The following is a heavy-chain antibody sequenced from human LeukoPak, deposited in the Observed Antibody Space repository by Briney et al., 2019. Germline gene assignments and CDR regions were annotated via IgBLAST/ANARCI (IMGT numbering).Heavy chain of an antibody. J-gene: IGHJ4*02. Sequence: ASVKVSCKASGYTFTGYYMHWVRQAPGHGLEWMGWINPDSGGTNYAQKFQGRVTMTRDTSINTAYMELSRLRSDDTAVYYCARDLGYGDFFDYWGQGTLVTVSS. V-gene: IGHV1-2*02. CDR1: GYTFTGYY. D-gene: IGHD4-17*01. CDR2: INPDSGGT. CDR3: ARDLGYGDFFDY.